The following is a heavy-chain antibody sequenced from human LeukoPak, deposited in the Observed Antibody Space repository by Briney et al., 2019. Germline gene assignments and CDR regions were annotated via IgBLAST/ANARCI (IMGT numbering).Heavy chain of an antibody. CDR1: GYTFTSYA. V-gene: IGHV7-4-1*02. CDR3: ARARQRIAAAGMYNWFDP. D-gene: IGHD6-13*01. J-gene: IGHJ5*02. Sequence: ASVKVSCKASGYTFTSYAMNWVRQAPGQGLEWMGWINTNTGNPTYAQGFTGRFVFSLDTSVCTAYLQISSLKAEDTAVYYCARARQRIAAAGMYNWFDPWGQGTLVTVSS. CDR2: INTNTGNP.